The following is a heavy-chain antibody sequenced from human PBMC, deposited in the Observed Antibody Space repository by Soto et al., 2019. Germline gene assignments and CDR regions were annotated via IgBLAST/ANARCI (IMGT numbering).Heavy chain of an antibody. Sequence: VGSLRLSGAASGFIFGAYAMAWVRQAPGKGLEWVSGISDTVDTTYYADSVKGRFTISRDKSKNTLYLQMNSLRVEDTAIYYCAKAQWLLGGDYFDSWGQGTLVTVSS. J-gene: IGHJ4*02. CDR3: AKAQWLLGGDYFDS. D-gene: IGHD6-19*01. V-gene: IGHV3-23*01. CDR2: ISDTVDTT. CDR1: GFIFGAYA.